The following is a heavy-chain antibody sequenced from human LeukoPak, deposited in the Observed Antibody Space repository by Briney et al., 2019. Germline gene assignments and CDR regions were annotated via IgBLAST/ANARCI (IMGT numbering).Heavy chain of an antibody. V-gene: IGHV4-4*02. Sequence: TSGTLSLTCAVSGGSISSSNWWSWVRQPPGKGLEWIGEIHHSGSTNYNPSLKSRVTISVDKSKNQFSLKLSSVTAADTAVYYCASWGYTVTTNGMDVWGKGTTVTVSS. CDR2: IHHSGST. CDR3: ASWGYTVTTNGMDV. J-gene: IGHJ6*04. CDR1: GGSISSSNW. D-gene: IGHD4-17*01.